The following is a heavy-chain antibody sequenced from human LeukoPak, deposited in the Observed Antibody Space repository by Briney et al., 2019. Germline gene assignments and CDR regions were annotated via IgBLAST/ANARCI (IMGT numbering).Heavy chain of an antibody. V-gene: IGHV3-48*01. D-gene: IGHD3-3*01. Sequence: GGSLRLSCEASGFIFGNYEMNWVRQAPGKGLEWVSYISSSSSTIYYADSVKGRFTISRDNAKNSLYLQMNSLRAEDTAVYYCARDGPTRFLEWLPNPSFDYWGQGTLVTVSS. J-gene: IGHJ4*02. CDR2: ISSSSSTI. CDR3: ARDGPTRFLEWLPNPSFDY. CDR1: GFIFGNYE.